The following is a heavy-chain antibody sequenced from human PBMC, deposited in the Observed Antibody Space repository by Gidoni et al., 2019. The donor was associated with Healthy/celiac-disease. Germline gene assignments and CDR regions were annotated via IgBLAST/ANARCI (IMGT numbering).Heavy chain of an antibody. J-gene: IGHJ5*02. CDR2: INHSGST. Sequence: QVQLQQWGAGLLKPSETLYLTCAVYGGSFSGYYWSWIRQPPGKGLEWIGEINHSGSTNYNPSLKSRVTISVDTSKNQFSLKLSSVTAADTAVYYCARGSSGYSYGYGTGRGWFDPWGQGTLVTVSS. CDR1: GGSFSGYY. CDR3: ARGSSGYSYGYGTGRGWFDP. V-gene: IGHV4-34*01. D-gene: IGHD5-18*01.